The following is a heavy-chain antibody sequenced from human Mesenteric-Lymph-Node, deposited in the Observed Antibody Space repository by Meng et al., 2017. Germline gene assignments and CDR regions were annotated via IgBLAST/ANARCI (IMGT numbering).Heavy chain of an antibody. CDR3: ARDGSREPYYNILTGYYYYYYGMDV. J-gene: IGHJ6*02. D-gene: IGHD3-9*01. V-gene: IGHV3-74*01. Sequence: GGSLRLSCAASGFTFSSYWTHWVRQAPGKGLVWVPPINPIGSSTNYADSVKGRFTISRDNATNTVYLQMISLRAEDTAVYYCARDGSREPYYNILTGYYYYYYGMDVWGQGTTVTVSS. CDR2: INPIGSST. CDR1: GFTFSSYW.